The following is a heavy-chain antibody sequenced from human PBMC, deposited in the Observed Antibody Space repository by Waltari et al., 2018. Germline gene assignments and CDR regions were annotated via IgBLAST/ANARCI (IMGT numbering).Heavy chain of an antibody. D-gene: IGHD3-22*01. V-gene: IGHV4-59*01. CDR1: GGSISSYF. Sequence: QVQLQESGPGLVKPSETLSLTCTVSGGSISSYFWSWVRQPPGKGLEWIGYIYYNGNTNYNPALKSRVTISVETSKNQFSLKLRSVTAADTAVYYCARVTDYYDSSGYQKYFDYWGQGTLVTVSS. J-gene: IGHJ4*02. CDR3: ARVTDYYDSSGYQKYFDY. CDR2: IYYNGNT.